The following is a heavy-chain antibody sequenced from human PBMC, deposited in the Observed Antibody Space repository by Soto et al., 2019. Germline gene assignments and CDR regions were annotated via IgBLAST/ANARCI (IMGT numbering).Heavy chain of an antibody. Sequence: QVQLQQWGAGLLKPSETLSLTCAVYGESFPDYYWSWIRQPPGKGLEWIGEINHSGSTNYNPSLKSRVTISGDTSKNQFSLKLTSVTAADTAVYYCARGGGGYDYVWGSYRPFDFWGQGTLVTVSS. CDR3: ARGGGGYDYVWGSYRPFDF. D-gene: IGHD3-16*02. CDR2: INHSGST. V-gene: IGHV4-34*01. CDR1: GESFPDYY. J-gene: IGHJ4*02.